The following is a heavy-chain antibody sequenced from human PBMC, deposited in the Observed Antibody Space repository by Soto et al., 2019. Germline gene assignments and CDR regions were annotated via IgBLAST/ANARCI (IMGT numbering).Heavy chain of an antibody. CDR1: GFTFTSSA. CDR3: AAHGVNFDH. CDR2: IGVGSGNR. Sequence: GASVKVSCKASGFTFTSSAVQWVRQARGQRLEWIGWIGVGSGNRHYAQKFQERVTITRDMSTNTAYMELSSLRSEDTAVYYCAAHGVNFDHWGQGTLVTVSS. J-gene: IGHJ4*02. D-gene: IGHD2-8*01. V-gene: IGHV1-58*01.